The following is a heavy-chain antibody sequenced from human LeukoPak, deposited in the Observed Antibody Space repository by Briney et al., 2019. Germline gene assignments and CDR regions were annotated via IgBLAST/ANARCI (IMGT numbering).Heavy chain of an antibody. V-gene: IGHV3-30*18. D-gene: IGHD3-3*01. CDR1: GFTFNNYA. CDR3: AKGLRFLEWLRDTSDY. J-gene: IGHJ4*02. Sequence: PGGSLRLSCAASGFTFNNYAMHWVRQPPGKGLEWVAVISYDGINNYYVDSVHGRFTISRDNSKNMLFLQMNSLRAEDTAVYYCAKGLRFLEWLRDTSDYWGPGTLVTVSS. CDR2: ISYDGINN.